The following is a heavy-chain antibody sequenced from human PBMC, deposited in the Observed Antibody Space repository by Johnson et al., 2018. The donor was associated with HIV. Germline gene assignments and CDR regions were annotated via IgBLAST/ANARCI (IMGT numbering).Heavy chain of an antibody. CDR1: GFSFSSYA. D-gene: IGHD3-22*01. CDR3: AIPNYFDSGDYQ. J-gene: IGHJ3*01. Sequence: VQLVESGGGLVQPGRSLRLSCAASGFSFSSYAMHWVRQAPGKGLEYVSAISSNGANTFYSNSVSGRFTILRDNSKNTLYLEMGSLTTEDTAVYYCAIPNYFDSGDYQWGQGTVVTVSS. V-gene: IGHV3-64*01. CDR2: ISSNGANT.